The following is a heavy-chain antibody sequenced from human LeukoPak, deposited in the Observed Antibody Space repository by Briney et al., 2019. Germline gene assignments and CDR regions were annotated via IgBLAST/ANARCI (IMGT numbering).Heavy chain of an antibody. D-gene: IGHD3-22*01. Sequence: GGSLRLSCAASGFTFSSYAISWVRQAPGKGLEWVSAISGSGGSTYYADSVKGRFTISRDNSKNTLYLQMNSQRAKDTAVYYCAKSLFDSSGYYYYFDYWGQGTLVTVSS. CDR1: GFTFSSYA. V-gene: IGHV3-23*01. J-gene: IGHJ4*02. CDR3: AKSLFDSSGYYYYFDY. CDR2: ISGSGGST.